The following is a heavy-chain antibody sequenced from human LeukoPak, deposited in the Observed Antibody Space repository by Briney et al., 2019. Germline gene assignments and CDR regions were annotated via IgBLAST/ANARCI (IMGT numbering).Heavy chain of an antibody. D-gene: IGHD5-18*01. V-gene: IGHV4-34*01. CDR3: ASLEEDTATVN. J-gene: IGHJ4*02. CDR1: GGSFSGYY. CDR2: INHSGST. Sequence: SETLSLTCAVYGGSFSGYYWSWIRQPPGKGLEWIGEINHSGSTNYNPSLKSRVTISVDTSKNQFSLKLSSVTAADTAVYYCASLEEDTATVNWGQGTLVTVSS.